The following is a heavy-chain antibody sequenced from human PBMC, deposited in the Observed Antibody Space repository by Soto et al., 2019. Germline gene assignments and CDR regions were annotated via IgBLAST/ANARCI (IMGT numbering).Heavy chain of an antibody. CDR2: IYSGGST. CDR1: GFTVSSNY. J-gene: IGHJ6*02. V-gene: IGHV3-53*01. Sequence: SVGSLRLSCAASGFTVSSNYMSWVRQAPGKGLEWVSFIYSGGSTYYAASVKGRFTISRDNSKNTLYLQMNSLRAEDTAVYYCAYLGSYYSYGMDVWGQGTTVTVSS. D-gene: IGHD1-26*01. CDR3: AYLGSYYSYGMDV.